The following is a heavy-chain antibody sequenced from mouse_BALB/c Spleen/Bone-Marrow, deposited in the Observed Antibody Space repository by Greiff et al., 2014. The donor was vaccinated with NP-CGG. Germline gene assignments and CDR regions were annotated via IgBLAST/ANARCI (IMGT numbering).Heavy chain of an antibody. CDR2: IDPSDSET. CDR1: GYSFTSYW. J-gene: IGHJ3*01. D-gene: IGHD1-3*01. CDR3: ARRDNAPFAY. V-gene: IGHV1S126*01. Sequence: QVQLQQSGPQLVRPGASVKISRKASGYSFTSYWMHWVKQRPGQGLEWIGMIDPSDSETKLNQKFKDKATLTVDKSSSTAYLQLSNPTSEDSAVYYCARRDNAPFAYWGQGTLVTVSA.